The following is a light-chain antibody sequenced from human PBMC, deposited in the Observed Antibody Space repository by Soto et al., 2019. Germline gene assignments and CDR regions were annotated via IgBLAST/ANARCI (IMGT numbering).Light chain of an antibody. J-gene: IGLJ1*01. CDR2: EVS. V-gene: IGLV2-23*02. Sequence: QSVLTQPASVSGSPGQSITISCTGTSRDVGSYNLVSWYQQHPGKAPKLMIYEVSKRPSGVSNRFSGSKSGNTASLTISVLQAEDEADYYCCSYAGSSTFPYVFGTGTKATVL. CDR1: SRDVGSYNL. CDR3: CSYAGSSTFPYV.